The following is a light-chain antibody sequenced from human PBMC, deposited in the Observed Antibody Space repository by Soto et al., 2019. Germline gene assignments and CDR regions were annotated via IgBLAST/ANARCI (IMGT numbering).Light chain of an antibody. CDR3: QQYNSYSLT. Sequence: GDRVTITCRASQSISSWLAWYQQKPGKAPKLLIYDASRLQSGVPSRFSGSGSGTEFTLTISSLQPDDFATYYCQQYNSYSLTFGQGTKVDSK. J-gene: IGKJ1*01. V-gene: IGKV1-5*01. CDR1: QSISSW. CDR2: DAS.